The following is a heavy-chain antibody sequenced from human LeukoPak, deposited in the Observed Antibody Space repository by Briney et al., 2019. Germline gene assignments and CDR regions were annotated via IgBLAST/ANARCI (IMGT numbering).Heavy chain of an antibody. V-gene: IGHV3-33*01. Sequence: GGSLRLSCVASGFIFSNYGMHWVRQAPGKGLEWVAVIWSDESNKYYADSVKGRFTISRDISKSTLYLQMNSLRAEDTAVYYCTRGLGHFDFNSDPWGQGTLVIVS. CDR1: GFIFSNYG. CDR3: TRGLGHFDFNSDP. CDR2: IWSDESNK. J-gene: IGHJ5*02. D-gene: IGHD3-3*01.